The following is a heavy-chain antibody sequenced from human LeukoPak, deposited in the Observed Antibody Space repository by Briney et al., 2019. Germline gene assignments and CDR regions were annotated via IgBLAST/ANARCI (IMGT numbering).Heavy chain of an antibody. V-gene: IGHV3-21*01. CDR2: ISSSSSYI. CDR1: GFTFSSYS. Sequence: PGGSLRLSCAASGFTFSSYSMNWVRQAPGKGLEWVSSISSSSSYIHYADSVKGRFTISRDNAKNSLYLQMNSLRAEDTAVYYCARDGGRAVAGKNYYYYYYMDVWGKGTTVTVSS. CDR3: ARDGGRAVAGKNYYYYYYMDV. J-gene: IGHJ6*03. D-gene: IGHD6-19*01.